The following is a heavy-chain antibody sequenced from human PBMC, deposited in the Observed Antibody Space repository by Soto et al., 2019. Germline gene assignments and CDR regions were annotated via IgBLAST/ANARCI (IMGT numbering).Heavy chain of an antibody. J-gene: IGHJ4*02. CDR1: GFNFSDYY. CDR2: ISTSSRDT. V-gene: IGHV3-11*06. CDR3: ARWLEVLTTSDS. D-gene: IGHD3-22*01. Sequence: QMQLVESGGGLVKPGGSLRLSCAASGFNFSDYYMSWIRQAPGKGLEWISYISTSSRDTEYADCVKGRFMISRDNAKRSMSLQMNSLRVEDTAVYYCARWLEVLTTSDSWGQGTLVTVSS.